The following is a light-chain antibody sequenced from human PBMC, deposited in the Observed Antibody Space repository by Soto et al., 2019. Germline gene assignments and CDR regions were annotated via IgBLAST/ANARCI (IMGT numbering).Light chain of an antibody. Sequence: QSVLTQPPSVSGAPGQRVTISCTGSSSSIGAGYDVHWYQQLPGTAPKLLIYDNINRPSGVPDRVSGSKSGTSASLAITGLQAEDEADYYCQSYDSRLSGYVFGTGTKLTVL. CDR1: SSSIGAGYD. V-gene: IGLV1-40*01. J-gene: IGLJ1*01. CDR2: DNI. CDR3: QSYDSRLSGYV.